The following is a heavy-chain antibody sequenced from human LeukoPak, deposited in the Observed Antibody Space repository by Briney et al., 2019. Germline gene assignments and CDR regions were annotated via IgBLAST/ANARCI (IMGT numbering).Heavy chain of an antibody. D-gene: IGHD3-10*01. V-gene: IGHV4-59*08. CDR3: ARHVVLSGSSSEVDAFDI. CDR1: GGSISSYY. CDR2: IYYSGST. Sequence: SETLSLTCTVSGGSISSYYWSWIRQPPGKGLEWIGYIYYSGSTNYKPSLKSRVTISVDTSKNQFSLKLSSVTAADTAVYYCARHVVLSGSSSEVDAFDIWGQGTMVTVSS. J-gene: IGHJ3*02.